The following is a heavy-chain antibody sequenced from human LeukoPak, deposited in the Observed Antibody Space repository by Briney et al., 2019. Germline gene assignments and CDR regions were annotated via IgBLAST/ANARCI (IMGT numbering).Heavy chain of an antibody. CDR2: ISSSSSSYI. D-gene: IGHD1-14*01. Sequence: PGGSLRLSCAASGFTFSSYSMNWVRQAPGKGLEWVSSISSSSSSYIYYADSVKGRFTISRDNAKNSLYLQMNSLRAEDTAVYYCAGDETPYNWNHGVFDYWGQGTLVTVSS. CDR3: AGDETPYNWNHGVFDY. V-gene: IGHV3-21*01. J-gene: IGHJ4*02. CDR1: GFTFSSYS.